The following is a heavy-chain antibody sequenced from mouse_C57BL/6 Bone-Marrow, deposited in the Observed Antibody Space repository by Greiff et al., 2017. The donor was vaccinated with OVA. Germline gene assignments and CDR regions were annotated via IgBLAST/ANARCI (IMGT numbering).Heavy chain of an antibody. CDR3: ARHKTVSYFDY. CDR2: ISSGGSYT. D-gene: IGHD6-2*01. CDR1: GFTFSSYG. V-gene: IGHV5-6*01. J-gene: IGHJ2*01. Sequence: EVMLVESGGDLVKPGGSLKLSCAASGFTFSSYGMSWVRQTPDKRLESVATISSGGSYTYYPDSVKGRFTISRDNAKNTLYLQMSSLKSEDTAMYYCARHKTVSYFDYWGQGTTLTVSS.